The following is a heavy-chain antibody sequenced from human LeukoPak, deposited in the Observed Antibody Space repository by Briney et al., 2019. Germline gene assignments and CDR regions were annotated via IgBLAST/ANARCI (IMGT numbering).Heavy chain of an antibody. D-gene: IGHD3-22*01. Sequence: SVNVSCQASGYTFTGYYMHWVRQAPGQGVEWMGWIKPNNGGTNYAQQIQCRGTMTNHTSIRTAYMELSRLRTDETAVYYCARREYYYDSSGYLYAFDIWGQGTMVTVSS. V-gene: IGHV1-2*02. CDR2: IKPNNGGT. CDR3: ARREYYYDSSGYLYAFDI. CDR1: GYTFTGYY. J-gene: IGHJ3*02.